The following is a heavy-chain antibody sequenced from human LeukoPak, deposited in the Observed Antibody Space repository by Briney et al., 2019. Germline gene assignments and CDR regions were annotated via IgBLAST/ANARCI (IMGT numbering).Heavy chain of an antibody. Sequence: PGGSLRLSCAASGFTFSSYSMNWVRQAPGKGLEWVSTISSSSSNIYYADSVKGRFTISRDNARTSLYLQMNSLRAEDTAVYYCARDPVLLRFDYWGQGTLVTVSS. CDR3: ARDPVLLRFDY. CDR2: ISSSSSNI. CDR1: GFTFSSYS. J-gene: IGHJ4*02. V-gene: IGHV3-21*01. D-gene: IGHD2-21*02.